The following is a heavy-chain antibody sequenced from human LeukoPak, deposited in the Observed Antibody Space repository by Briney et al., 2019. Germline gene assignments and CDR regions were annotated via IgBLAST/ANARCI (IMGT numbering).Heavy chain of an antibody. D-gene: IGHD3-22*01. Sequence: GGSLRLSCAASGFTFSSYAMHWVHQAPGKGLEWVAVISYDGSNKYYADSVKGRFTISRDNSKNTLYLQMNSLRAEDTAVYYCARSYASSGYYPYYFDYWGQGTLVTVSS. CDR1: GFTFSSYA. CDR2: ISYDGSNK. V-gene: IGHV3-30*01. J-gene: IGHJ4*02. CDR3: ARSYASSGYYPYYFDY.